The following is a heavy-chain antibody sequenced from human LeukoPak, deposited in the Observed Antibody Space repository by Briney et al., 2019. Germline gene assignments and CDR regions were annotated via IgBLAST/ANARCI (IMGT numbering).Heavy chain of an antibody. CDR1: GGSISSYY. Sequence: SETLSLTCTVSGGSISSYYWSWIRQPAGKGLEWIGRIYTSGSTNYNPSLKSRVTMSVDMSKNQFSLKLSSVTAADTAVYYCARLHRPVGGGDWFDPWGQGTLVTVSS. V-gene: IGHV4-4*07. D-gene: IGHD3-16*01. CDR3: ARLHRPVGGGDWFDP. J-gene: IGHJ5*02. CDR2: IYTSGST.